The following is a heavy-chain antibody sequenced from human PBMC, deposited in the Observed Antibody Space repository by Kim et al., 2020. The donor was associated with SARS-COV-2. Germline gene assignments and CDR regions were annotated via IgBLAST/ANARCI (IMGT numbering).Heavy chain of an antibody. J-gene: IGHJ4*02. V-gene: IGHV3-7*01. Sequence: GGSLRLSCAVSGFTFGAYWMAWVRQAPGKGLEWVANVNQDESEKYFVDSVKGRFTISRDNAENSVFLQMNSLRAEDTAVYYCVRDGGGGYFDYWGQGTLV. CDR3: VRDGGGGYFDY. CDR2: VNQDESEK. D-gene: IGHD2-15*01. CDR1: GFTFGAYW.